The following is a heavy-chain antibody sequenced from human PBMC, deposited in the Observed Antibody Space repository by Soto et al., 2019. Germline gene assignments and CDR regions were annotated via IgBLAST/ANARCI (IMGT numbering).Heavy chain of an antibody. V-gene: IGHV4-34*01. J-gene: IGHJ4*02. CDR1: GGSFRGFY. CDR2: INHVGIT. CDR3: ARDGCPNGVCFNDY. Sequence: QVQLQQWGAGLLKPSETLSLTCAVSGGSFRGFYWTWIRQSPGKGLEWLGDINHVGITNYNPSLKSRVSIPVDTSKSQFSLKLSSVTAADTAVYYCARDGCPNGVCFNDYWGQGTLVTVSP. D-gene: IGHD2-8*01.